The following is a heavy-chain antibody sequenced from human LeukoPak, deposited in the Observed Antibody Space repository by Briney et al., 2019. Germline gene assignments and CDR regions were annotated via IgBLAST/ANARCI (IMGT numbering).Heavy chain of an antibody. J-gene: IGHJ5*02. Sequence: GGSLRLSCAASGLTFSDYYMSWIRQAPGKGLEWVSYISSSGSTIYYADSVKGRFTISRDNAKNSLYLQMNSLRAEDTAVYYCARDLWFGELMARNWFDPWGQGTLVTVSS. D-gene: IGHD3-10*01. CDR1: GLTFSDYY. V-gene: IGHV3-11*04. CDR3: ARDLWFGELMARNWFDP. CDR2: ISSSGSTI.